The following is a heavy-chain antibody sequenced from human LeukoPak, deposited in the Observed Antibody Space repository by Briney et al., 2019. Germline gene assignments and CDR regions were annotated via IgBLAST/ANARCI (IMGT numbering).Heavy chain of an antibody. CDR1: GFTFSDYF. Sequence: GGSLRLSCAASGFTFSDYFMTWIRQAPGKGLEWVSYISGSGSNKYYADSVKGRFTISRDNAKNSLYLQMNSLRVEDTAVYYCARSYYDSNGYLYYFDYWGQGTLVTVSS. CDR3: ARSYYDSNGYLYYFDY. D-gene: IGHD3-22*01. J-gene: IGHJ4*02. CDR2: ISGSGSNK. V-gene: IGHV3-11*04.